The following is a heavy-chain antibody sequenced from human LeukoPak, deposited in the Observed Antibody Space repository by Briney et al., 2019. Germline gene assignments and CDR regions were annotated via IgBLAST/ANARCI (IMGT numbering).Heavy chain of an antibody. V-gene: IGHV3-7*01. CDR3: AREAVFGVVVPTYYFDY. CDR2: INQDGSET. Sequence: GGSLRLSCAASGFTFGTYSMTWVRQAPGKGLEWVANINQDGSETLYVDSVKGRFTVSRDNAKKSLYLQMNLLRAEDTAVYYCAREAVFGVVVPTYYFDYWGQGILVTVSS. J-gene: IGHJ4*02. CDR1: GFTFGTYS. D-gene: IGHD3-3*01.